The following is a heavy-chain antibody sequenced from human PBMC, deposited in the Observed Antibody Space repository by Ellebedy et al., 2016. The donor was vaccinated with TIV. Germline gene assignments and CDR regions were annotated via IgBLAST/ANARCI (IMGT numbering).Heavy chain of an antibody. D-gene: IGHD5-18*01. J-gene: IGHJ4*02. CDR1: GGSISSSSYY. CDR3: ARLNLYSYGPPDYFDY. V-gene: IGHV4-39*01. Sequence: SETLSLXXTVSGGSISSSSYYWGWIRQPPGKGLEWIGSIYYSGSTYYNPSLKSRVTISVDTSKNQFSLKLSSVTAADTAVYYCARLNLYSYGPPDYFDYWGQGTLVTVSS. CDR2: IYYSGST.